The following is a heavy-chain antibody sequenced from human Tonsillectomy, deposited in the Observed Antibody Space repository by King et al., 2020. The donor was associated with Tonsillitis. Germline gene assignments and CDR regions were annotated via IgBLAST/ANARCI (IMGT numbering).Heavy chain of an antibody. CDR2: ISDSGGDK. CDR1: GFTFSSYA. V-gene: IGHV3-23*04. Sequence: VQLVESGGTLVQPGGSLRLSCAASGFTFSSYAMSWVRQAPGKGLEWVSGISDSGGDKYYADSVKGRFTISRDNSKNTLYLQMNSLRVEDTAVYYCAAKVTGWGNSFDYWGQGTLVTVSS. J-gene: IGHJ4*02. D-gene: IGHD3-16*01. CDR3: AAKVTGWGNSFDY.